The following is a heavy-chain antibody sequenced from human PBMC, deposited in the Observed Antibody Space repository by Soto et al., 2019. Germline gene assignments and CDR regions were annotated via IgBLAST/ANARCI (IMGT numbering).Heavy chain of an antibody. D-gene: IGHD2-21*01. CDR3: ARHVFSTGLILFFDY. V-gene: IGHV4-59*08. J-gene: IGHJ4*02. CDR1: GGSISSYY. Sequence: SETLSLTCTVSGGSISSYYWSWIRQPPGKGLEWIGYIYYSGSTNYNPSLKSRVTISVDTSKNQFSLKLSSVTAADTAVYYCARHVFSTGLILFFDYWGQGTLVTVSS. CDR2: IYYSGST.